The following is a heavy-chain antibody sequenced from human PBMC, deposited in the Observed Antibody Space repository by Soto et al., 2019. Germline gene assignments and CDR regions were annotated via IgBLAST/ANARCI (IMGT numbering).Heavy chain of an antibody. J-gene: IGHJ4*02. CDR1: GFTFSSSF. V-gene: IGHV3-7*03. D-gene: IGHD6-19*01. Sequence: EVQLVESGGALVQHGGSLRLSCVASGFTFSSSFMGWVRQAPGKGLEWVANINKDGGGTYYVDSVQGRFTISRDNAKDSLYLQMTSRRGEDTAVYYCARYFRGSGRYFFDYWGQGTLVTFSS. CDR3: ARYFRGSGRYFFDY. CDR2: INKDGGGT.